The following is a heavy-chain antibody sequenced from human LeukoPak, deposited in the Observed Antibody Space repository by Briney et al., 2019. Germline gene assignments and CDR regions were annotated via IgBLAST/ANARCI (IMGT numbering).Heavy chain of an antibody. D-gene: IGHD3-10*01. J-gene: IGHJ3*02. CDR3: GRHRTAINKYGPYDAFDI. CDR1: GVSINSGDYY. Sequence: SETLSLTCTVSGVSINSGDYYWGWIRQPPGKGLEWTGTIYYSGRTYYNPPLKSRVTISEDTSKNQFSLRLTSVTAADTAIYYCGRHRTAINKYGPYDAFDIWGQGTMVTVSS. V-gene: IGHV4-39*01. CDR2: IYYSGRT.